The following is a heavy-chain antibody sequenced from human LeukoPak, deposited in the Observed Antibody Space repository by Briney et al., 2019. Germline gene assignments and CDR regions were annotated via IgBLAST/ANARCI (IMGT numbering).Heavy chain of an antibody. CDR1: GFTISSYS. Sequence: GGSLRLSCAASGFTISSYSMNWVRQAPGKGLEWVSSISSNSSYIYYADSVKGRFTISRDNAKNSLYLQMNSLRAEDTAVYYCASIPTVTNPNDYWGQGTLVTVSS. CDR2: ISSNSSYI. CDR3: ASIPTVTNPNDY. J-gene: IGHJ4*02. V-gene: IGHV3-21*01. D-gene: IGHD4-17*01.